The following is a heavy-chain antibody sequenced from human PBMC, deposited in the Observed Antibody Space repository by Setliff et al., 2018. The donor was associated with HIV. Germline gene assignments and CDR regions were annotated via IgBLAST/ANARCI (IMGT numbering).Heavy chain of an antibody. J-gene: IGHJ4*02. CDR2: IKTKPNRYAT. CDR1: GFTFSGSA. V-gene: IGHV3-73*01. Sequence: GGSLRLSCSASGFTFSGSALHWVRQASGKGLEWVGRIKTKPNRYATAHAESVKGRFTISRDDSKSIAYLQMSSLKTEDTAVYYCTRDLGGPFDYWGQGTLVTVSS. CDR3: TRDLGGPFDY. D-gene: IGHD3-16*01.